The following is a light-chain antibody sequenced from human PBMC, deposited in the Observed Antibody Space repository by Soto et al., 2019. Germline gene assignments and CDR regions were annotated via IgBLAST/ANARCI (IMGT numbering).Light chain of an antibody. CDR1: SSNIGSNT. V-gene: IGLV1-44*01. CDR2: SNN. J-gene: IGLJ2*01. CDR3: AAWDDSLNVL. Sequence: QSVLTQPPSASGTPGQRVTISCSGSSSNIGSNTVNWYQQLPGTAPKLLIYSNNQRPSGVPDRFSGSKSGTSASLAISGLQSXDEADYYCAAWDDSLNVLFGGGTKLTVL.